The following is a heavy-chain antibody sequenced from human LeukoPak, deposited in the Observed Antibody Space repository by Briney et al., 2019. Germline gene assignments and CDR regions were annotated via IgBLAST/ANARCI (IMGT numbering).Heavy chain of an antibody. D-gene: IGHD4-23*01. J-gene: IGHJ5*02. Sequence: SETLSLTCTVSGGSISTDFWTWIRQPPGEAPEYVGCIYYSDINHSASVKYNPSLKSRVTMSLDTSKNEISLKLMSVTAADTAVYYCATGGGYGGLYFTWGQGTLVTVSS. CDR2: IYYSDINHSASV. CDR1: GGSISTDF. V-gene: IGHV4-59*01. CDR3: ATGGGYGGLYFT.